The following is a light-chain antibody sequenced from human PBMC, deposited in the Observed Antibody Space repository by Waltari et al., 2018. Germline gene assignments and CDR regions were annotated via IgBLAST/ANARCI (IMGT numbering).Light chain of an antibody. CDR2: RSD. CDR3: ASWDDSLNGRGV. J-gene: IGLJ2*01. CDR1: YSNVGANV. Sequence: QSVLPQPPSASGTPGQRVTISCSGSYSNVGANVVNWYQHLPGTAPRLLLYRSDGGPSGVPDRFSAPESGTSSSRGLSGLRPEDGAHYYCASWDDSLNGRGVFGGGTKLTVL. V-gene: IGLV1-44*01.